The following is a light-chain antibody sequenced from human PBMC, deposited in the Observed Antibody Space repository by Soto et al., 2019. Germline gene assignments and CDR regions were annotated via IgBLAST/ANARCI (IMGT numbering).Light chain of an antibody. J-gene: IGKJ1*01. CDR2: AAC. Sequence: DIQMTQSPSSLSASVGDRVTITCRASQSISSYLNWYQQKPGKAPKLLIYAACSLQSGAPSRFSGSGSGTDFTLTISSLQPEDFATYYCQQSYNTPWTFGQGTKVEIK. V-gene: IGKV1-39*01. CDR3: QQSYNTPWT. CDR1: QSISSY.